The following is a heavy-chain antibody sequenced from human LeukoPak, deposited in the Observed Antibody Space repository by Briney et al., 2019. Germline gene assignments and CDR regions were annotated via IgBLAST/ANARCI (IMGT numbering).Heavy chain of an antibody. CDR3: ARDYWFGESYFDN. CDR2: IKQDGSEK. J-gene: IGHJ4*02. CDR1: GFTFSSHW. Sequence: GGSLRLSCAASGFTFSSHWMTWVRQAPGTGLEWVANIKQDGSEKYYVDSVKGRFTISRDNAKNSRYLQMNSLRAEDTAVYYCARDYWFGESYFDNWGQGTLVTVSS. V-gene: IGHV3-7*01. D-gene: IGHD3-10*01.